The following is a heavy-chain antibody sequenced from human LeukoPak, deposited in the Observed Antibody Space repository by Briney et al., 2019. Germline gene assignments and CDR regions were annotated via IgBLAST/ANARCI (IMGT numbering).Heavy chain of an antibody. Sequence: PGGSLRLSCAASGFDFGAYEMNWVRQAPGKGLEWVAYFAGSDTTKYYADSVRGRFTISRDNAKKSLYLQMNSLRAEDTALYYCTTLGYHLDSCGQGTLVTVSS. D-gene: IGHD3-22*01. J-gene: IGHJ4*02. CDR3: TTLGYHLDS. V-gene: IGHV3-48*03. CDR1: GFDFGAYE. CDR2: FAGSDTTK.